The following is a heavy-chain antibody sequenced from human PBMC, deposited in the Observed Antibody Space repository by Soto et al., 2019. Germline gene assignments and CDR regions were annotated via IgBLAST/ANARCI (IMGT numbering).Heavy chain of an antibody. V-gene: IGHV4-31*03. D-gene: IGHD3-10*01. CDR2: IYYSGNT. CDR1: SGYISSGGYY. J-gene: IGHJ4*02. CDR3: ATYYNAPRYFDY. Sequence: PSETLSLTCTVSSGYISSGGYYWSWIRQHPGKGLEWIGYIYYSGNTYYNPSLKSRVTISVDMSKNQFSLKLSSVTAADTAVYYCATYYNAPRYFDYWGQGTLVTVSS.